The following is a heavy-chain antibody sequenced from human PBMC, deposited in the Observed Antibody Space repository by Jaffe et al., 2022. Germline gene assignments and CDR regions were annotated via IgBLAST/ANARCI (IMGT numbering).Heavy chain of an antibody. V-gene: IGHV2-70*20. CDR3: ARMAAAGHYFDY. CDR2: IDWDDDK. Sequence: QVTLRESGPALVKPTQTLTLTCTFSGFSLSTSGMCVSWVRQPPGKALEWLALIDWDDDKYYSTSLKTRLTISKDTSKNQVVLTMTNMDPVDTATYYCARMAAAGHYFDYWGQGTLVTVSS. D-gene: IGHD6-13*01. J-gene: IGHJ4*02. CDR1: GFSLSTSGMC.